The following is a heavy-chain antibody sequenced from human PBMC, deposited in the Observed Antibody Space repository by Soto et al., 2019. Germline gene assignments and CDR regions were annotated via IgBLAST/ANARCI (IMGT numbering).Heavy chain of an antibody. CDR3: ARVRAGRLDY. CDR1: GGSISSYY. CDR2: IYYSGST. J-gene: IGHJ4*02. D-gene: IGHD3-10*01. Sequence: SETLSLTCTVSGGSISSYYWSWIRQPPGKGLEWIGYIYYSGSTNYNPSLKSRVTISVDTSKNQFSLKLSSVTAADTAVYYCARVRAGRLDYWGQGTLVTVSS. V-gene: IGHV4-59*01.